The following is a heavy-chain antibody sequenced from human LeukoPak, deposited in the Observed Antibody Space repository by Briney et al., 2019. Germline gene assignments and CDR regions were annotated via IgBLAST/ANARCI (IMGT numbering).Heavy chain of an antibody. J-gene: IGHJ3*02. V-gene: IGHV4-61*01. Sequence: PSETLSLTCTVSGDSFSSGYYYWSWIRQPPGKGLEWIGNIYYTGSTNYNPSLKSRVTISVDTSKNQFSLKLNSVTAADMAVYYCARNYYDSSGYYLFDAFDIWGQGTMVTVSS. CDR2: IYYTGST. CDR3: ARNYYDSSGYYLFDAFDI. CDR1: GDSFSSGYYY. D-gene: IGHD3-22*01.